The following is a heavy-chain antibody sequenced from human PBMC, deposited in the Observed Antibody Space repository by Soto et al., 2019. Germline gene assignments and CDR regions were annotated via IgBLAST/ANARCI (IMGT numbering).Heavy chain of an antibody. D-gene: IGHD5-12*01. Sequence: EVQLAESGGGLLRPGGSLRLSCAASGFTFSDHYIDWVRQAPGKGLQWVGRTRNKANSYTTEYAASVKGRFTISKDDSKDSLILQMNRLKTADTAVYYGARWVATIDGHRWSYPWGQGTLVTVSS. J-gene: IGHJ5*02. CDR2: TRNKANSYTT. CDR3: ARWVATIDGHRWSYP. CDR1: GFTFSDHY. V-gene: IGHV3-72*01.